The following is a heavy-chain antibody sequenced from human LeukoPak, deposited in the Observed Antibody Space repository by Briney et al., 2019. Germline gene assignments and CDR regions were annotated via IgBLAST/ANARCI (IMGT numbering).Heavy chain of an antibody. Sequence: VASVKVSCKASGGTFSSYAISWVRQAPGQGLEWMGWISAYNGNTNYAQKFQGRVTITTDESTSTAYMELSSLRSEDTAVYYCAREDYYDSSGNDAFDIWGQGTMVTVSS. J-gene: IGHJ3*02. CDR3: AREDYYDSSGNDAFDI. V-gene: IGHV1-69*05. D-gene: IGHD3-22*01. CDR1: GGTFSSYA. CDR2: ISAYNGNT.